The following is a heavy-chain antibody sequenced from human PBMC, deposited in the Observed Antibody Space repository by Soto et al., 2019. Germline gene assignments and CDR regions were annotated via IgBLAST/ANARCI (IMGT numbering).Heavy chain of an antibody. V-gene: IGHV3-30*18. CDR3: AKDLRDNWNPGAFDI. CDR2: ISYDGSNE. D-gene: IGHD1-20*01. CDR1: GFTLSSFG. Sequence: GGSLRLSCAASGFTLSSFGMHWVRQAPGKGLEWVALISYDGSNEYYADSVKGRFTISRDNSENTVNLQMSSLGAEDTAVYYCAKDLRDNWNPGAFDIWGQGTLGTVS. J-gene: IGHJ3*02.